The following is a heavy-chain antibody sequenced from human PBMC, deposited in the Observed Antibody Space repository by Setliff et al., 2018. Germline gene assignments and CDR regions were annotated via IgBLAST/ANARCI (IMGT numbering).Heavy chain of an antibody. D-gene: IGHD3-10*01. Sequence: PSETLSLTCAVYGGSFSGYYWSWIRQPPEKGLEWIGEISHSGSTNYNPSLKSRVTISIDTSKNQFSLKLTSVTAADTAMYCCARVLVLGYNWFDPWGQGTLVTVSS. V-gene: IGHV4-34*01. CDR2: ISHSGST. J-gene: IGHJ5*02. CDR1: GGSFSGYY. CDR3: ARVLVLGYNWFDP.